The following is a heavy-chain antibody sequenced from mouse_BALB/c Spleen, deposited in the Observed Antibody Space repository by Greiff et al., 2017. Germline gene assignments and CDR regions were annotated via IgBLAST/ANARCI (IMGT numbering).Heavy chain of an antibody. V-gene: IGHV5-9-4*01. CDR1: GFTFSSYA. D-gene: IGHD1-1*01. CDR3: ARGGLRYYFDY. CDR2: ISSGGSYT. Sequence: EVQLVESGGGLVKPGGSLKLSCAASGFTFSSYAMSWVRQSPEKRLEWVAEISSGGSYTYYPDTVTGRFTISRDNAKNTLYLEMSSLRSEDTAMYYCARGGLRYYFDYWGQGTTLTVSS. J-gene: IGHJ2*01.